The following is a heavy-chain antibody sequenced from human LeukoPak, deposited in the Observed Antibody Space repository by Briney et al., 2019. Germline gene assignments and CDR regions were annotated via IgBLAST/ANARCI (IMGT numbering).Heavy chain of an antibody. V-gene: IGHV3-23*01. J-gene: IGHJ2*01. CDR2: ISGSGGST. CDR1: GFTFSSYA. Sequence: PGGSLRLSCAASGFTFSSYAMSWVRQAPGKGLEWVSAISGSGGSTYYADSVKGRFTISRDNSKSTLYLQMNSLRAEDTAVFYCEKVGGIVGATNWYFDLWGRGTLVTVSS. CDR3: EKVGGIVGATNWYFDL. D-gene: IGHD1-26*01.